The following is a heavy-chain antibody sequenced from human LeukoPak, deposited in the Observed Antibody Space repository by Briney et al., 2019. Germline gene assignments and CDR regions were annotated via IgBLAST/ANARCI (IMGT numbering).Heavy chain of an antibody. CDR1: GFTFSSYS. V-gene: IGHV3-21*01. D-gene: IGHD1-26*01. Sequence: GGSLRLSCAASGFTFSSYSMNWVRQAPGKGLEWVSSISSSSSYIYYADSVKGRFTISRDNAKNSLYLQMNSLRAEDTAVYYCARDSTYSGSSDYWGQGTLVTVSS. CDR2: ISSSSSYI. CDR3: ARDSTYSGSSDY. J-gene: IGHJ4*02.